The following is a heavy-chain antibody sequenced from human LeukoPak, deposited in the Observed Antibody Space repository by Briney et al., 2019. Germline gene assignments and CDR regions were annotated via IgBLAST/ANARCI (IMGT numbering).Heavy chain of an antibody. CDR3: ATDRSTVTKIDY. V-gene: IGHV3-43*02. CDR1: GFTFDNYA. J-gene: IGHJ4*02. CDR2: ISGDGGGT. D-gene: IGHD4-17*01. Sequence: GGSLRLSCAASGFTFDNYAMHWVRHAPGKGLEWVSLISGDGGGTYYADSVKGRFTISRDNSKNSLYLQMNSLRTEDTALYFCATDRSTVTKIDYWGQGTLVTVSS.